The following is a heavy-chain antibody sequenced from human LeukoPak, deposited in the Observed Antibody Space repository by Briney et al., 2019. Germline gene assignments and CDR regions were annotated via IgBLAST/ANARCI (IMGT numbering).Heavy chain of an antibody. CDR2: INGDGSAT. CDR1: GFTFRGHW. CDR3: ARDINWGQVDY. V-gene: IGHV3-74*01. Sequence: PGGSLRLSCAARGFTFRGHWIYGLRQAPGQGLAWVSRINGDGSATNSAGSMKGRFTISRDNAKNILYLQMNSLREDDTAVYYCARDINWGQVDYWGQGTLVTVSS. D-gene: IGHD7-27*01. J-gene: IGHJ4*02.